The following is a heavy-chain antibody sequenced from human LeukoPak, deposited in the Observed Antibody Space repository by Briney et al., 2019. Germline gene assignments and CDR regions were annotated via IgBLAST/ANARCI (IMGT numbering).Heavy chain of an antibody. Sequence: GGSLRLSCAASGIIFGNYWMHWVRQAPGKGLVWVSRVSSDESTTNYADSVKGRFTISRDKSKNTLYLQMNSLRAEDTAVYYCAKPQLYYDFWSGPYYFDYWGQGTLVTVSS. CDR2: VSSDESTT. V-gene: IGHV3-74*01. CDR1: GIIFGNYW. D-gene: IGHD3-3*01. CDR3: AKPQLYYDFWSGPYYFDY. J-gene: IGHJ4*02.